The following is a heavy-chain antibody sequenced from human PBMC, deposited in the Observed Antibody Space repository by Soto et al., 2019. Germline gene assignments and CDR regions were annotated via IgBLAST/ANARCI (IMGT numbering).Heavy chain of an antibody. CDR2: MNPNSGNT. Sequence: ASVKVSCKASGYTFTSYAIDWVRQATGQGLEWMGWMNPNSGNTGYAQKFQGRVTMTRNTSISTAYMELSSLRSEDTAVYYCARSWYLVACTHAQDFDYWGQGTLVTVSS. J-gene: IGHJ4*02. CDR3: ARSWYLVACTHAQDFDY. CDR1: GYTFTSYA. D-gene: IGHD6-19*01. V-gene: IGHV1-8*01.